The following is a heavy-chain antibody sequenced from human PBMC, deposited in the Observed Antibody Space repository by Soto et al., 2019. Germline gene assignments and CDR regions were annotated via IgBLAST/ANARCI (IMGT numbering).Heavy chain of an antibody. D-gene: IGHD1-26*01. CDR2: IYHSGST. CDR3: ARGRGAGWFAP. V-gene: IGHV4-30-2*01. J-gene: IGHJ5*02. Sequence: SETLSLTCAVSGGSISSGGYSWSWIRQPPGKGLEWIGYIYHSGSTYYNPSLKSRVTISVDRSKNQFSLKLSSVTAADTAVYYCARGRGAGWFAPWGKGTRGTASS. CDR1: GGSISSGGYS.